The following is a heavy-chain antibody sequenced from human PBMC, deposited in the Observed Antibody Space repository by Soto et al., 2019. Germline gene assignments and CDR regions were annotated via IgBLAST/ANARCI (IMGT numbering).Heavy chain of an antibody. Sequence: EVQLVESGGGLVQPGRSLRLSCAASGFTFDDYAMHWVRQAPGKGLEWVSGISWNSGSIGYADSVKGRFTISRDNAKNCLDRQMNSLRAEDTALYYCAKGGDCSGGSCYARDGDYYYGMDVGGQGSTGTVSS. V-gene: IGHV3-9*01. J-gene: IGHJ6*02. CDR2: ISWNSGSI. D-gene: IGHD2-15*01. CDR1: GFTFDDYA. CDR3: AKGGDCSGGSCYARDGDYYYGMDV.